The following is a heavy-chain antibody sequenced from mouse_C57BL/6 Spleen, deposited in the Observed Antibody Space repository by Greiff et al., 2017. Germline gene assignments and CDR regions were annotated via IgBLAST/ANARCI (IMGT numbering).Heavy chain of an antibody. CDR2: IWWDADK. J-gene: IGHJ2*01. CDR1: GFSLSTFGMG. D-gene: IGHD2-4*01. CDR3: ARMGGVITTYNY. V-gene: IGHV8-8*01. Sequence: QVTLKVSGPGILQPSQTLSLTCSFSGFSLSTFGMGVGWIRPPSGKGLEWLAHIWWDADKYYNPALKSRLTKAKDTSKNQVILKIANVDTADTAKYYCARMGGVITTYNYWGQGTTLTVSS.